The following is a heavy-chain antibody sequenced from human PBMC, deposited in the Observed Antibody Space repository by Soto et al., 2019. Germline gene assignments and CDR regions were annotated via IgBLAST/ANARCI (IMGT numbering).Heavy chain of an antibody. Sequence: GGSLRLSCAASGFTFSRYWMTWVRQAPGKGLEWVANIKQDGSDKYYVDSVKGRFTISRDNAKNSLYQQLNSLKAEDTAVYYCARDGVPARSDDSSGYYYSYFDYWGQGTLVTVSS. J-gene: IGHJ4*02. V-gene: IGHV3-7*01. D-gene: IGHD3-22*01. CDR3: ARDGVPARSDDSSGYYYSYFDY. CDR1: GFTFSRYW. CDR2: IKQDGSDK.